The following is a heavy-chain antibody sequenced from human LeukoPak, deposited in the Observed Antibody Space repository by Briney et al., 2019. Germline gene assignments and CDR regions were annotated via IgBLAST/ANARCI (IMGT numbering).Heavy chain of an antibody. V-gene: IGHV1-24*01. Sequence: GASVKVSCKVSGYTLTELSMHWVQQAPGKGLEWMGLVDPEDGETIYAEKFQGRVTITADTSTDTAYMELSSLRSEDTAVYYCATDPIGSGYWGQGTLVTVSS. CDR2: VDPEDGET. CDR1: GYTLTELS. CDR3: ATDPIGSGY. J-gene: IGHJ4*02.